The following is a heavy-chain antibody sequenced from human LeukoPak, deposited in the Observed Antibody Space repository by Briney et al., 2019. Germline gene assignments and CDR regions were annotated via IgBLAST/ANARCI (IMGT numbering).Heavy chain of an antibody. V-gene: IGHV3-23*01. CDR3: AKDMVRGVIITSYYYYYGMDV. Sequence: GGSLRLSCAASGFTFSSYAMSWVRQAPGKGLEWVSAISGSGGSTYYADSVKGRFTISRDNSKNTLYLQMNSLRAEDTAVYYRAKDMVRGVIITSYYYYYGMDVWGQGATVTVSS. J-gene: IGHJ6*02. CDR1: GFTFSSYA. CDR2: ISGSGGST. D-gene: IGHD3-10*01.